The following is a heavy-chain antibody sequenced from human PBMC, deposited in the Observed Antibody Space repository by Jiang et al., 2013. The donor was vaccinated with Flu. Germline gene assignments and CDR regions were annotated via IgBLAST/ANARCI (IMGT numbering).Heavy chain of an antibody. CDR2: ISGSGGST. D-gene: IGHD4-23*01. CDR1: GFTFSSYA. CDR3: AKAQGVEGTVVTAPLLYYYYYGMDV. Sequence: VQLLESGGGLVQPGGSLRLSCAASGFTFSSYAMSWVRQAPGKGLEWVSAISGSGGSTYYADSVKGRFTISRDNSKNTLYLQMNSLRAEDTAVYYCAKAQGVEGTVVTAPLLYYYYYGMDVWGQGTTVTVSS. J-gene: IGHJ6*02. V-gene: IGHV3-23*01.